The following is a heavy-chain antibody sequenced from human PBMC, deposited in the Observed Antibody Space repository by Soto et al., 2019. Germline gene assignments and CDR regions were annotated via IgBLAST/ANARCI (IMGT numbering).Heavy chain of an antibody. Sequence: QVQLQQWGGGLLKPSETLSLTCGLHRGSFSYFHWSWIRQPPGKGPEWIGEIHTSGGTNYSPSLRSRVTMSIDTSATPFSLTLNSVTAAETALYYCARGGGKPDSTNDFWGQGALVTGYS. J-gene: IGHJ4*02. CDR2: IHTSGGT. CDR1: RGSFSYFH. V-gene: IGHV4-34*01. CDR3: ARGGGKPDSTNDF. D-gene: IGHD3-16*01.